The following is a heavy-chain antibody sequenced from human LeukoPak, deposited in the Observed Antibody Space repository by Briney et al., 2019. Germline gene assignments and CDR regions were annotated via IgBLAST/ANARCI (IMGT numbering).Heavy chain of an antibody. CDR1: GFTFSSYE. V-gene: IGHV3-23*01. CDR3: AKVGVQYYYDSSGYYLLLDY. D-gene: IGHD3-22*01. Sequence: PGGSVRLSCAASGFTFSSYEMNWVRQAPGKGLEWVSAISGSGGSTYYADSVKGRFTISRDNSKNTLYLQMNSLRAEDTAVYYCAKVGVQYYYDSSGYYLLLDYWGQGTLVTVSS. CDR2: ISGSGGST. J-gene: IGHJ4*02.